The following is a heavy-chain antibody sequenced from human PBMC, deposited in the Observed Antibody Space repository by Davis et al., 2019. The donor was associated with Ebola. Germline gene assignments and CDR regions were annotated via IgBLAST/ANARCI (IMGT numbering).Heavy chain of an antibody. CDR1: GGSISSSSYY. D-gene: IGHD6-19*01. CDR2: IYYSGST. J-gene: IGHJ4*02. Sequence: PSETLSLTCTVSGGSISSSSYYWGWIRQPPGKGLEWIGSIYYSGSTSYNPSLKSRVTISVDTSKNQFSLKLSSVTAADTAVYYCARAPWGQWLVQTFDYWGQGTLVTVSS. CDR3: ARAPWGQWLVQTFDY. V-gene: IGHV4-39*07.